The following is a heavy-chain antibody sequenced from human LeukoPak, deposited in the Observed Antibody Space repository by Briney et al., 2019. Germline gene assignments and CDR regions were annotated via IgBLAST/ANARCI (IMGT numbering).Heavy chain of an antibody. CDR3: ARVPIRITIFGVVTTYYFDY. J-gene: IGHJ4*02. Sequence: ASVTVSCKASGYTFTSYAMHWVRQAPGQRLEWMGWINAGNGNTKYSQKFQGRVTITRDTSASTAYMELSSLRSEDTAVYYCARVPIRITIFGVVTTYYFDYWGQGTLVTVSS. D-gene: IGHD3-3*01. V-gene: IGHV1-3*01. CDR1: GYTFTSYA. CDR2: INAGNGNT.